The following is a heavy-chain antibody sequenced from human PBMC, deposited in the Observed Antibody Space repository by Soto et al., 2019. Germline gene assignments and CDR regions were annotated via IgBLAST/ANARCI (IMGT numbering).Heavy chain of an antibody. CDR3: GRGPADLLDS. CDR1: GFTFSSYP. J-gene: IGHJ4*02. CDR2: ISGDGGST. D-gene: IGHD2-2*01. V-gene: IGHV3-23*01. Sequence: GGLRLSCVASGFTFSSYPMSWVRQAPGKGLEWVSAISGDGGSTVYADSVRGRFTISRDNSRNTLYLQMNSLRAGDTAIYYCGRGPADLLDSWGQGTLVTVSS.